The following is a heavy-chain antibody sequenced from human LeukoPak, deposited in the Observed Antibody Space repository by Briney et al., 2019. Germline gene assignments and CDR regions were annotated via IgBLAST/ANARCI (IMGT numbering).Heavy chain of an antibody. CDR1: GYNFISYY. J-gene: IGHJ6*03. CDR2: ISPIFGTA. V-gene: IGHV1-69*05. Sequence: SVKVSCKASGYNFISYYMHWVRQAPGQGLEWMGGISPIFGTANYAQKFQGRVTITTDESTSTAYMELSSLRSEDTAVYYCARDSFGYSYGYSGEIYYYLDVWGKGTTVTVSS. D-gene: IGHD5-18*01. CDR3: ARDSFGYSYGYSGEIYYYLDV.